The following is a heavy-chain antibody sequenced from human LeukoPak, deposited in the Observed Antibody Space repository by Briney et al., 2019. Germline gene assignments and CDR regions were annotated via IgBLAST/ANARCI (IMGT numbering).Heavy chain of an antibody. V-gene: IGHV1-69*13. D-gene: IGHD3-16*01. CDR1: GGTFSSYA. CDR2: IIPIFGTA. J-gene: IGHJ4*02. CDR3: AREGEYGHGPFDY. Sequence: GASVKVSCKASGGTFSSYAISWVRQAPGQGLEWMGGIIPIFGTANYAQKFQGRVTITADGSTSTAYMELSSLRSEDTAVYYCAREGEYGHGPFDYWGQGTLVTVSS.